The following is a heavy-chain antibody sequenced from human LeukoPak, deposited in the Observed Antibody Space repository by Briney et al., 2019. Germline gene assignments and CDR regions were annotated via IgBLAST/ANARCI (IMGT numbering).Heavy chain of an antibody. CDR2: IYTSGST. V-gene: IGHV4-61*02. J-gene: IGHJ5*02. CDR3: ARDVPGWFDP. D-gene: IGHD2-2*01. Sequence: PSETLSLTCTVSGGSISSGSYYGSWIRQPAGKGLEWIGRIYTSGSTNYNPSLKSRVTISVDTSKNQFSLKLSSVTAADTAVYYCARDVPGWFDPWGQGTLVTVSS. CDR1: GGSISSGSYY.